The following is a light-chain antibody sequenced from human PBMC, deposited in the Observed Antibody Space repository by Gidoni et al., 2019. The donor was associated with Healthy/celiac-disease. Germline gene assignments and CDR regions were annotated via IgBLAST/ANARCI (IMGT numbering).Light chain of an antibody. CDR1: QSISSW. Sequence: DIQMTQSPSTLSASVGDRVTITCRASQSISSWLAWYQQKPGKAPKLLIYDASSLESGVPSRFSGSGSGTEFTLTISSLQHDDFATYYYQQYNSYSTFXQXTKVEIK. CDR2: DAS. V-gene: IGKV1-5*01. J-gene: IGKJ1*01. CDR3: QQYNSYST.